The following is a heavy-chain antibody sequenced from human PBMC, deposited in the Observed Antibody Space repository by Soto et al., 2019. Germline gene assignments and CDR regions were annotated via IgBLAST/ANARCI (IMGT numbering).Heavy chain of an antibody. Sequence: SETLSLTCTVTGDSINNRSYYWGWIRQPPGKGLEWIGSIYYSGSTYNNPSLKSRVSMSVDTSKNQFSLKLRSVTAADTDLYYCARQRTSVVTQASFDSCGQGSLVTVSS. D-gene: IGHD2-21*02. CDR2: IYYSGST. CDR3: ARQRTSVVTQASFDS. CDR1: GDSINNRSYY. V-gene: IGHV4-39*01. J-gene: IGHJ4*02.